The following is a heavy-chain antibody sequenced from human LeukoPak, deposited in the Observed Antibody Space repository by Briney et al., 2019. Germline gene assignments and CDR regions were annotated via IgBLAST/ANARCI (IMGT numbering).Heavy chain of an antibody. V-gene: IGHV3-30*18. J-gene: IGHJ6*04. Sequence: GGSLILSCAASGFTFSSYGMHWVRQAPGKGLEWVAVISYDGSKKYYADSGKGRFTISRDDSKNTLYLQMNSLRAEDTAVYYCANTVNYYYYYYDMDVWGKGTTVTVSS. CDR3: ANTVNYYYYYYDMDV. CDR1: GFTFSSYG. CDR2: ISYDGSKK. D-gene: IGHD4-17*01.